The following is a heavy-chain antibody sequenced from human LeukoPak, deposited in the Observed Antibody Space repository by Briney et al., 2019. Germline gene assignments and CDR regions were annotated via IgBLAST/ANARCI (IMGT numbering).Heavy chain of an antibody. CDR3: ARGSHSSSSDYYYYGMDV. Sequence: SETLSLTCTVSGGSISSGSYYWSRIRQPAGKGLEWIGRIYTSGSTNYNPSLKSRVTISVDTSKNQFSLKLSSVTAADTAVYYRARGSHSSSSDYYYYGMDVWGQGTTVTVSS. CDR1: GGSISSGSYY. D-gene: IGHD6-6*01. J-gene: IGHJ6*02. V-gene: IGHV4-61*02. CDR2: IYTSGST.